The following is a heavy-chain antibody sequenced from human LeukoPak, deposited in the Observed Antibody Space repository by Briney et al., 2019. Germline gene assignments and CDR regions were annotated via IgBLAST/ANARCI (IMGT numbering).Heavy chain of an antibody. V-gene: IGHV6-1*01. CDR2: TYYRSKWYN. D-gene: IGHD6-19*01. CDR3: ARVWYSSGWYYFDY. CDR1: GDSVASNSAA. Sequence: SQTLSLTCAIFGDSVASNSAAWNWIRQSPSRGLEWLGRTYYRSKWYNDYAVSVKSRITINPDTSKNQFSLQLNSVTPEDTAVYYCARVWYSSGWYYFDYWGQGTLVTVSS. J-gene: IGHJ4*02.